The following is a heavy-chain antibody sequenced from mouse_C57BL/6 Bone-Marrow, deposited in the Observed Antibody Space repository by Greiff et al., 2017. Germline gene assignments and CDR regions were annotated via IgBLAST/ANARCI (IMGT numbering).Heavy chain of an antibody. CDR3: ARRPLYYDYDGWYFDV. Sequence: QVQLKQPGAELVKPGASVTLSCKASGYTFTSYWMHWVKQRPGQGLEWIGMIHPNSGSTNYNEKFKSKATLTVDKSSSTAYMQLSSLTSEDSAVYYCARRPLYYDYDGWYFDVWGTGTTVTVSS. V-gene: IGHV1-64*01. CDR2: IHPNSGST. J-gene: IGHJ1*03. CDR1: GYTFTSYW. D-gene: IGHD2-4*01.